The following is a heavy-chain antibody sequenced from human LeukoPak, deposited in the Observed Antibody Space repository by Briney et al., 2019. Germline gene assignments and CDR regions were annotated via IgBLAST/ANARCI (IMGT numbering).Heavy chain of an antibody. J-gene: IGHJ4*02. CDR1: GFRFSSYA. D-gene: IGHD6-13*01. Sequence: PGGSLRLSCAASGFRFSSYAMSWVRQAPGKGLEWVSAISGSGGSTYYADSVKGRFTISRDNSKNTLYLQMNSLRAEDTAVYYCAKEPGVNIAAPLDYWGQGTLVTVSS. CDR2: ISGSGGST. CDR3: AKEPGVNIAAPLDY. V-gene: IGHV3-23*01.